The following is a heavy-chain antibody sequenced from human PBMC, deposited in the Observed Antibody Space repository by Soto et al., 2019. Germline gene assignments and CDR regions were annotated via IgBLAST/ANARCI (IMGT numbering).Heavy chain of an antibody. Sequence: PGGSLRLSCAASGFTFSNAWMSWVRQAPGKGLEWVGRIKSKTDGGTTDYAAPVKGRFTISRDDSKNTLYLKMNCLKTEDTAVYYCTTEYYYDSSGYYLPDYFDYWGQGT. J-gene: IGHJ4*02. D-gene: IGHD3-22*01. V-gene: IGHV3-15*01. CDR2: IKSKTDGGTT. CDR1: GFTFSNAW. CDR3: TTEYYYDSSGYYLPDYFDY.